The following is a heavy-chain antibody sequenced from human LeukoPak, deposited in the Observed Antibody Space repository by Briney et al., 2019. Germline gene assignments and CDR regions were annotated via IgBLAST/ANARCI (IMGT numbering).Heavy chain of an antibody. J-gene: IGHJ4*02. Sequence: PGGSLRLSCAASGFTFGSYGLTWVRQAPGKGLEWVSSISGSGTTTYYADSVKGRFTISRDNSKDTVYLQVHSLRDEDTAVYYCAKIIYSNYGYFDYWGQGTLVTVSS. V-gene: IGHV3-23*01. D-gene: IGHD4-11*01. CDR3: AKIIYSNYGYFDY. CDR2: ISGSGTTT. CDR1: GFTFGSYG.